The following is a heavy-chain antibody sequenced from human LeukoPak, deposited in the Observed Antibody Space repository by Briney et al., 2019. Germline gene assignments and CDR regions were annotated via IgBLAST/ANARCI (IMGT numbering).Heavy chain of an antibody. J-gene: IGHJ5*02. Sequence: PGGSLRLSCAASGFTFSIYAMSWVRPAPGKGLEWIAAIADNSGGVYYADSVKGRFTISGDNSKSTLYLQMSSLRVEDTAIYYCAKDPKYNWKVTNYFDPWGQGTLVIVSS. V-gene: IGHV3-23*01. D-gene: IGHD1-20*01. CDR2: IADNSGGV. CDR3: AKDPKYNWKVTNYFDP. CDR1: GFTFSIYA.